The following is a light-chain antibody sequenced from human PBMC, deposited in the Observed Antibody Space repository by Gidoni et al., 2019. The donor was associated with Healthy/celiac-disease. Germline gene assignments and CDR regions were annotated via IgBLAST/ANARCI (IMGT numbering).Light chain of an antibody. V-gene: IGKV1-5*01. J-gene: IGKJ2*01. CDR1: QSISSW. CDR2: DAS. Sequence: IQMTQSPSTLSASVGDRVTITCRASQSISSWLARYQQKPGKAPKLLIYDASSLESGVPSRFSGSGSGTEFTLTISSLQPDDFATYYCQQYNSYSHPYTFGQGTKLEIK. CDR3: QQYNSYSHPYT.